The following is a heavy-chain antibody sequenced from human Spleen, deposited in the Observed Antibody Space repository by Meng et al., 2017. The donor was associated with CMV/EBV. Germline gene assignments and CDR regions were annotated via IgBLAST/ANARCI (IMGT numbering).Heavy chain of an antibody. D-gene: IGHD3-3*01. CDR3: ARYIWSDY. CDR2: ISSSSFTM. J-gene: IGHJ4*02. Sequence: GGSLRLSCAASGFTFSDYYMTWIRQAPGKGLEGISYISSSSFTMYYADSVKGRFTISRDNAKNTLYLQMNSLRAEDTAVYYCARYIWSDYWGQGTLVTVSS. CDR1: GFTFSDYY. V-gene: IGHV3-11*04.